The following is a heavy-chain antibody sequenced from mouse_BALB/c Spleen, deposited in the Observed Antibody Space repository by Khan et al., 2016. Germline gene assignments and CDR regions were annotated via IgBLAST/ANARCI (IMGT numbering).Heavy chain of an antibody. CDR1: GYTFTNYG. Sequence: QIQLVQSGPELKKPGETVKISCKASGYTFTNYGMNWVKQAPGKGLKWMGWINTYTGEPTYTDDFKGRFAFSLETSASPAYLQIINLKNEDTATYFCARSGDNYDFDYWGQGTTLTVSS. V-gene: IGHV9-3-1*01. D-gene: IGHD1-3*01. CDR2: INTYTGEP. J-gene: IGHJ2*01. CDR3: ARSGDNYDFDY.